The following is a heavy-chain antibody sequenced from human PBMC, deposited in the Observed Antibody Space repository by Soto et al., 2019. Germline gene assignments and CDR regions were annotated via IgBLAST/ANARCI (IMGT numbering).Heavy chain of an antibody. CDR2: IYYSGST. Sequence: ETLSLTCTVSGGSISSSSYYWGWIRQPPGKGLEWIGSIYYSGSTYYNPSLKSRVTISVDTSKNQFSLKLSSVTAADTAVYYCARHVGMAGGIDYWGQGTLVTVSS. CDR3: ARHVGMAGGIDY. CDR1: GGSISSSSYY. J-gene: IGHJ4*02. D-gene: IGHD6-19*01. V-gene: IGHV4-39*01.